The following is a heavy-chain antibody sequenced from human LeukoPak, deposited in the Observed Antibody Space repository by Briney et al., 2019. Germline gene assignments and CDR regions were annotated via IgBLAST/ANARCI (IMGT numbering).Heavy chain of an antibody. CDR2: IYYSGST. D-gene: IGHD3-16*01. J-gene: IGHJ5*02. Sequence: SQTLSLTCTVSGCTLSGGDYYWSWIRQPPGKGLECIGYIYYSGSTYYNPSLKSRVTISVDTSKSQFSLRLTAMTAADTAVYFCARGDFDDGGARNWFDPWRQGTLVTVSS. CDR3: ARGDFDDGGARNWFDP. CDR1: GCTLSGGDYY. V-gene: IGHV4-30-4*01.